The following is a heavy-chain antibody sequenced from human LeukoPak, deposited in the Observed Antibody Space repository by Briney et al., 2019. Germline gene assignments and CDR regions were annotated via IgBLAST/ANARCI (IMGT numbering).Heavy chain of an antibody. CDR3: AKRRTIAVVGPFDY. D-gene: IGHD6-19*01. CDR1: GFTFSTYG. J-gene: IGHJ4*02. Sequence: GGSLRLSCAASGFTFSTYGMHWVRQAPGKGLEWVASIWYDGSNKYHVDSVKGRFTISRDNSANTLSLQMNSLRAEDTAVYYCAKRRTIAVVGPFDYWGQGTLVTVSS. CDR2: IWYDGSNK. V-gene: IGHV3-33*06.